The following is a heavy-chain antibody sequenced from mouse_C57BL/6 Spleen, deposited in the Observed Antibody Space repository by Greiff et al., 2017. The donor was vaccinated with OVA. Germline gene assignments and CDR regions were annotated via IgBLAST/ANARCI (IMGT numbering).Heavy chain of an antibody. J-gene: IGHJ2*01. CDR2: IDPETGGT. Sequence: QVQLQQSGAELVRPGASVTLSCKASGYTFTDYEMHWVKQTPVHGLEWIGAIDPETGGTAYNQKFKGKAILTADKSSSTAYMELRSLTSEDSAVYYCTRYGAPYYFDDWGQGTTLTVSS. V-gene: IGHV1-15*01. CDR1: GYTFTDYE. D-gene: IGHD1-1*02. CDR3: TRYGAPYYFDD.